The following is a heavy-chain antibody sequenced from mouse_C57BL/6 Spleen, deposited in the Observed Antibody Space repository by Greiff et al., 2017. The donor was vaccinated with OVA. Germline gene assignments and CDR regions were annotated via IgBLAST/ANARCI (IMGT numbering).Heavy chain of an antibody. CDR3: ARKGHDGDATFDY. CDR1: GFSLTSYG. J-gene: IGHJ2*01. V-gene: IGHV2-2*01. Sequence: VNLVESGPGLVQPSQSLSITCTVSGFSLTSYGVHWVRQSPGKGLEWLGVIWSGGSTDYNAAFISRLSISKDNSKSQVFFKMNSLQADDTAIYYGARKGHDGDATFDYWGQGTTLTVSS. D-gene: IGHD2-12*01. CDR2: IWSGGST.